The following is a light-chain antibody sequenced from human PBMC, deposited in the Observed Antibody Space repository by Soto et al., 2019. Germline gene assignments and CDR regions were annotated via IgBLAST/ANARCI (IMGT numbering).Light chain of an antibody. Sequence: DIPMTQSPSTLSASVGDRVTITCRASQTINSWLAWYQQKPGTAPKLLIYKASSLQDGVPPRFSGSGSGTEFTLTITGLQPDDFATYFCQQYNSYVTFGGGTKVEIK. V-gene: IGKV1-5*03. CDR1: QTINSW. CDR2: KAS. J-gene: IGKJ4*01. CDR3: QQYNSYVT.